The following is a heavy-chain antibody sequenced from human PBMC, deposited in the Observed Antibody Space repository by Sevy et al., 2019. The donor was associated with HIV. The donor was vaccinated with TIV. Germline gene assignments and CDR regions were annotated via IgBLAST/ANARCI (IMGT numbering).Heavy chain of an antibody. CDR3: AKDREYNSEFRFDT. Sequence: GGSLRLSCAASGFTFSHYGMHWVRHAPGKGLEWVAGISNDGSKEYSADSVKGGFTISRDDSKSTLFLQMNSVRPEDTAVYYCAKDREYNSEFRFDTWGHGPLVTVSS. CDR1: GFTFSHYG. V-gene: IGHV3-30*18. J-gene: IGHJ4*01. D-gene: IGHD6-6*01. CDR2: ISNDGSKE.